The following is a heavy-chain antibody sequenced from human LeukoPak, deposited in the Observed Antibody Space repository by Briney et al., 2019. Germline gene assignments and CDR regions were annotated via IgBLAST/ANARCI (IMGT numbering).Heavy chain of an antibody. CDR2: INPSGGST. Sequence: ASVKVSFKASGYTLTDYYMHWVRQAPGQGLEWMGIINPSGGSTSYAQKFQGRVTMTRDTSTSTVYMELSSLRSEDTAVYYCARASNQYEVGVDYVYWGQGTLATVSS. J-gene: IGHJ4*02. CDR1: GYTLTDYY. V-gene: IGHV1-46*01. D-gene: IGHD3-16*01. CDR3: ARASNQYEVGVDYVY.